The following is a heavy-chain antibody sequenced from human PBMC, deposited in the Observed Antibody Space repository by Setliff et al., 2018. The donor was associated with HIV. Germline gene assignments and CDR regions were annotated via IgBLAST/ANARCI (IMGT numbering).Heavy chain of an antibody. CDR1: GYTFTSND. D-gene: IGHD6-19*01. J-gene: IGHJ6*03. V-gene: IGHV1-8*01. Sequence: ASVKVSCKASGYTFTSNDINWVRQATGQGLEWMGWMNPNSGNTGYAQKFQGRVTMTRDTSISTAYMELSSLRSDDTAVYYCARGAWYSSGWYSSRYMDVWGKGTTVT. CDR3: ARGAWYSSGWYSSRYMDV. CDR2: MNPNSGNT.